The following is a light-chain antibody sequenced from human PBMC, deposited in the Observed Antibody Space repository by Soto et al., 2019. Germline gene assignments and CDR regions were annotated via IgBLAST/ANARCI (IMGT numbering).Light chain of an antibody. J-gene: IGLJ1*01. Sequence: QSALTQPASVSGSPGQSITISCTGTSSDVGGYNYVSWYQHHPGKAPKLMIYDVSNRPSGISNRFSGSKSGNTASLTISGLQAEDEADYYCTSYTSSSTNDVFGTGTKLTVL. CDR2: DVS. CDR3: TSYTSSSTNDV. CDR1: SSDVGGYNY. V-gene: IGLV2-14*03.